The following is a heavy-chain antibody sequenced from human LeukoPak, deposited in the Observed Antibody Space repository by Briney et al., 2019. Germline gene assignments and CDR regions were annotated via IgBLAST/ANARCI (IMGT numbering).Heavy chain of an antibody. V-gene: IGHV3-7*01. J-gene: IGHJ4*02. CDR2: IKQDGSGK. D-gene: IGHD6-13*01. CDR1: GFTFSSYW. CDR3: ASSPPAAAGSWNDY. Sequence: GGSLRLSCAASGFTFSSYWMSWVRQAPGKGLEWVADIKQDGSGKYYVDSVKGRFTISRDNAKNSLYLQMNSLRVEDTAVYYCASSPPAAAGSWNDYWGQGTLVSVSS.